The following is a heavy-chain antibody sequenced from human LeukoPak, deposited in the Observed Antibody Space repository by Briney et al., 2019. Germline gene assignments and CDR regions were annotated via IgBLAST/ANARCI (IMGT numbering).Heavy chain of an antibody. V-gene: IGHV3-33*01. J-gene: IGHJ4*02. CDR2: IWYDGSNK. CDR3: ARDAGDTAMVNYFDY. Sequence: GGSLRLSCAASGFTFSSYGMHWVRQAPGKGLEWVSVIWYDGSNKYYADFVKGRFTISRDNSKNTLYLQMNSLRAEDTAVYYCARDAGDTAMVNYFDYWGQGTLVTVSS. CDR1: GFTFSSYG. D-gene: IGHD5-18*01.